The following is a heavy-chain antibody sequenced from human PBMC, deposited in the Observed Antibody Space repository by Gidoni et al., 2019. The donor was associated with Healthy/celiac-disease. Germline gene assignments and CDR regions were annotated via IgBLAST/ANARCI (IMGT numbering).Heavy chain of an antibody. V-gene: IGHV3-15*07. CDR1: GFTFSNAG. CDR3: TTDRSSGWYFDGNKENPFDP. Sequence: EVQLVESGGGLVKPGGSLRLSCAASGFTFSNAGMIWVRQAPGKGLEWVGRIKSKTDGGTTDYAAPVKGRFTISRDDSKNTLYLQMNSLKTEDTAVYYCTTDRSSGWYFDGNKENPFDPWGQGTLVTVSS. D-gene: IGHD6-19*01. CDR2: IKSKTDGGTT. J-gene: IGHJ5*02.